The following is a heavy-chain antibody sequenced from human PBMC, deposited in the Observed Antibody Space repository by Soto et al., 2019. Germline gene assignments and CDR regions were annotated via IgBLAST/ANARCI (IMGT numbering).Heavy chain of an antibody. Sequence: PSETLSLTCTVSGGSISNYYWSWIRQAPGKGLEWIGYIYYSGSTDYNPSLKSRVTISVDTSKNQFSLKLSSVTAADTAVYYCAISSHSGRYYYGMDVWGQGTTVTVSS. J-gene: IGHJ6*02. D-gene: IGHD1-26*01. CDR3: AISSHSGRYYYGMDV. CDR2: IYYSGST. V-gene: IGHV4-59*01. CDR1: GGSISNYY.